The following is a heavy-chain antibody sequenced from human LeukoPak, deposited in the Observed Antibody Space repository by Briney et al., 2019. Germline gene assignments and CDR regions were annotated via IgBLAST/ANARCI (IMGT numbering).Heavy chain of an antibody. J-gene: IGHJ6*03. CDR1: GYTFTSYD. CDR3: ARVVVAAYWGYYYYYYMDV. V-gene: IGHV1-8*03. Sequence: GASVKVSCKASGYTFTSYDINWVRQATGQGLEWMGWMNPNSGNTGYAQKFQGRVTITRNTSISTAYMELSSLRSEDTAVYYCARVVVAAYWGYYYYYYMDVWGKGTTVTVSS. D-gene: IGHD2-15*01. CDR2: MNPNSGNT.